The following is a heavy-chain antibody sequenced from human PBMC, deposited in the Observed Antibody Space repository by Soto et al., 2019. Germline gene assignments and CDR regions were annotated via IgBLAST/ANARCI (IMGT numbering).Heavy chain of an antibody. CDR3: GRVSSGYYYVGAGYYYGMDV. D-gene: IGHD3-22*01. J-gene: IGHJ6*02. CDR1: GYTFTSYG. V-gene: IGHV1-18*01. CDR2: ISAYNGNT. Sequence: ASVKVSCKASGYTFTSYGISWVRQAPGQGLEWMGWISAYNGNTNYAQKLQGRDTMTTDTSTSTAYKEMRSLRSDDTAEYYCGRVSSGYYYVGAGYYYGMDVWGQGTTVTAP.